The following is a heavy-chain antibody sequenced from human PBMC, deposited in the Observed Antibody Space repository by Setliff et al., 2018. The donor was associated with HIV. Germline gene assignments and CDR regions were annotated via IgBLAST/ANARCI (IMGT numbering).Heavy chain of an antibody. V-gene: IGHV5-51*01. CDR3: ARRDGRSMNAFQI. D-gene: IGHD6-13*01. Sequence: GESLKISCKAVDYTFTTFWIGWVRQMPGEGLEWMGIIYPDDSNIRYNPSFQSQVTISADKSITTAYLEIHNLKASDTATYYCARRDGRSMNAFQIWGPGTMVTVSS. CDR1: DYTFTTFW. CDR2: IYPDDSNI. J-gene: IGHJ3*01.